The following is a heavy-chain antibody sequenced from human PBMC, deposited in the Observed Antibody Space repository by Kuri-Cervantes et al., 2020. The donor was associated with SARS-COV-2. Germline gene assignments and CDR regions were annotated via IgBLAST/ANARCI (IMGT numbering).Heavy chain of an antibody. V-gene: IGHV1-2*04. D-gene: IGHD3-22*01. CDR3: ARDRRSIYYDSSGYYIDYYYYGMDV. CDR2: INPNSGGT. J-gene: IGHJ6*02. Sequence: ASVKVSCKASGYTLTGYYMHWVRQAPGQGLEWMGWINPNSGGTNYAQKFQGWVTMTRDTSISTAYMELSRLRSDDTAVYYCARDRRSIYYDSSGYYIDYYYYGMDVWGQGTTVTVSS. CDR1: GYTLTGYY.